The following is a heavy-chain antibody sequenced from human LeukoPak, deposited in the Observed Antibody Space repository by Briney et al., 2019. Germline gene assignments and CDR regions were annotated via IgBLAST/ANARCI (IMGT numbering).Heavy chain of an antibody. CDR1: GFTFGNYA. CDR2: ISGSGGST. Sequence: GGSLRLSCAASGFTFGNYAMSWVRQAPGKGLEWVSTISGSGGSTFYADSVKGRFTISRDNSKNTLHLQMNSLRAEDTAVYYCAKFRYKLGWGQGTLVTVSS. CDR3: AKFRYKLG. D-gene: IGHD5-24*01. J-gene: IGHJ4*02. V-gene: IGHV3-23*01.